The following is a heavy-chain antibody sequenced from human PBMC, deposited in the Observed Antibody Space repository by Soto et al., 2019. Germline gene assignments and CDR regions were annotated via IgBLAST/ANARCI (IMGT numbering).Heavy chain of an antibody. CDR3: ASDPPDFHSALDF. Sequence: SQTLSLTCDISGYSVSSHRAAWNWIRPSPSRGLEWLGRTYYRSKLYNDYAGSIKNRITINPDTSKNQFSLQLNSVTHEDTTVYYCASDPPDFHSALDFWGQGSVDTVS. D-gene: IGHD4-4*01. V-gene: IGHV6-1*01. CDR1: GYSVSSHRAA. J-gene: IGHJ4*02. CDR2: TYYRSKLYN.